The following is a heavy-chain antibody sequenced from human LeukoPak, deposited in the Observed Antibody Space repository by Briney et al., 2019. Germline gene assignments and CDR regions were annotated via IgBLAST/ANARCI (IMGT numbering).Heavy chain of an antibody. CDR2: IRSRDNSYAT. J-gene: IGHJ4*02. CDR3: TSQKVGTASFDY. V-gene: IGHV3-73*01. CDR1: GFTFSGSA. D-gene: IGHD2-21*02. Sequence: GGSLSLSCAASGFTFSGSAMHWVRQASGKGLEWVGRIRSRDNSYATAYAASVKGRFTISRDDSKNTAYLQMNSLKTEDTAVYYCTSQKVGTASFDYWGQGTLVTVSS.